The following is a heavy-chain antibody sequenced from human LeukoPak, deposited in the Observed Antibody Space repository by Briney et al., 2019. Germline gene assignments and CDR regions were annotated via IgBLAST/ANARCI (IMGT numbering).Heavy chain of an antibody. Sequence: GGSLRLSCTASGFTFSGAWMTWVRQAPGKGLEWVANIREDGTEKNYVDSVEGRFTISRDNAKNSLFLQMSNLRDDDTAVYYCARADWDTAMIDYWGQGTLVTVSS. CDR1: GFTFSGAW. D-gene: IGHD5-18*01. J-gene: IGHJ4*01. CDR2: IREDGTEK. CDR3: ARADWDTAMIDY. V-gene: IGHV3-7*01.